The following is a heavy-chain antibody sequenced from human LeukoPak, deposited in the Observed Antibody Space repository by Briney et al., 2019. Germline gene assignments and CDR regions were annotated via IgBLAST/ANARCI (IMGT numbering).Heavy chain of an antibody. J-gene: IGHJ4*02. V-gene: IGHV1-2*02. CDR1: GYTFTGYY. CDR2: INPNSGGT. Sequence: ASVKVSCKASGYTFTGYYMHWVRQAPGQGLEWMGWINPNSGGTNYAQKFQGRVTMTRDTSISTAYMGLSRLRSDDTAVYYCARVGHSNYEGIDYWGQGTLVTVSS. D-gene: IGHD4-11*01. CDR3: ARVGHSNYEGIDY.